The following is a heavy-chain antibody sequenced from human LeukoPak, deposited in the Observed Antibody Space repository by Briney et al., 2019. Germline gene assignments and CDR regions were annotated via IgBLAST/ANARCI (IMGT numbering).Heavy chain of an antibody. Sequence: GGSLRLSCAASGFTVSSNYMSWVRQAPGKGLEWVSVIYSGGSTYYADSVKGRFTISRDNSKNTLYLQMNSLRAEDTAVYYCARVVNYYDSSGYRNWFDPSGQGTLVTVSS. V-gene: IGHV3-53*01. CDR1: GFTVSSNY. CDR2: IYSGGST. J-gene: IGHJ5*02. D-gene: IGHD3-22*01. CDR3: ARVVNYYDSSGYRNWFDP.